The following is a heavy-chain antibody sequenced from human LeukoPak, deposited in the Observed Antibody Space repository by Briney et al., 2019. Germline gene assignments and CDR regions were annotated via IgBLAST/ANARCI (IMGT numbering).Heavy chain of an antibody. CDR1: GFTFSDYY. D-gene: IGHD3-10*01. J-gene: IGHJ4*02. CDR2: VSPSGTTI. V-gene: IGHV3-11*01. CDR3: AREGHTYGSDY. Sequence: SGGSLRLSCTVSGFTFSDYYMSWIRQAPGRGLEWLSYVSPSGTTIYYADSVKGRFTISRDNGKKLMYLQMNSLRAEDTGMYYCAREGHTYGSDYWGQGTLVTVSS.